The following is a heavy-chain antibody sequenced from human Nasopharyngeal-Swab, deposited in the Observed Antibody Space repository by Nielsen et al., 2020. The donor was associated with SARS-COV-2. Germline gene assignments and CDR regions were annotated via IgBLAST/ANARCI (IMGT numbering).Heavy chain of an antibody. CDR2: IIPIFGTA. D-gene: IGHD1-26*01. Sequence: SVQVSCKASGGTFSSNAISWVRQAPGQGLEWMGGIIPIFGTANYAQKFQGRVTITADKSTSTAYMELSSLRSEDTAVYYCARESGKWEFDYWGQGTLVTVSS. V-gene: IGHV1-69*06. CDR1: GGTFSSNA. J-gene: IGHJ4*02. CDR3: ARESGKWEFDY.